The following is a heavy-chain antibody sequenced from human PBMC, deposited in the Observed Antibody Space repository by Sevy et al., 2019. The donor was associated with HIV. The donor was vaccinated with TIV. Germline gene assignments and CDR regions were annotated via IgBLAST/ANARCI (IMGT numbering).Heavy chain of an antibody. J-gene: IGHJ4*02. D-gene: IGHD4-17*01. V-gene: IGHV3-23*01. CDR1: GFTFSSYA. CDR3: AKAPALRLHDYGDYLTGFDY. Sequence: GGSLRLSCAASGFTFSSYAMSWVRQAPGKGLEWVSAISGSGGSTYYADTVKGRFTISKDNSKNTLYLQMTSLRAEDTVVYYCAKAPALRLHDYGDYLTGFDYWGQGTLVTVSS. CDR2: ISGSGGST.